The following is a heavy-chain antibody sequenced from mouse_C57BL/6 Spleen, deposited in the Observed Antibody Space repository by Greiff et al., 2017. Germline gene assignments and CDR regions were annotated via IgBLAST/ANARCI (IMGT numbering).Heavy chain of an antibody. V-gene: IGHV1-4*01. J-gene: IGHJ4*01. Sequence: QVHVKQSGAELARPGASVKMSCKASGYTFTSYTMHWVKQRPGQGLEWIGYINPSSGYTKYNQKFKDKATLTADKSSSTAYMQLSSLTSEDSAVYYCARGYYGSSYDAMDYWGQGTSVTVSS. CDR1: GYTFTSYT. CDR3: ARGYYGSSYDAMDY. D-gene: IGHD1-1*01. CDR2: INPSSGYT.